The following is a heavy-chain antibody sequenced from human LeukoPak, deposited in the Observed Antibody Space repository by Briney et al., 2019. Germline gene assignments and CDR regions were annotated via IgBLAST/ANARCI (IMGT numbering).Heavy chain of an antibody. J-gene: IGHJ3*01. CDR1: GFTFSSYA. CDR2: ISGSGVST. D-gene: IGHD2-2*01. CDR3: ARDWARTGYCTSTNCPDAFDL. Sequence: GGSLRLSCAASGFTFSSYAMTWVRQTPGKGLEWVSGISGSGVSTYYADFVKGRFTISRDNSKNTLYLQMNSLRAEDTAVYFCARDWARTGYCTSTNCPDAFDLWGQGTMLTVSS. V-gene: IGHV3-23*01.